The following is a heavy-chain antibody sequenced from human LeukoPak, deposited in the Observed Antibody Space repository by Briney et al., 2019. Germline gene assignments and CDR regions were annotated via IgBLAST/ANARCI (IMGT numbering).Heavy chain of an antibody. Sequence: PSETLSLTCTVSGGSISSGGYYWSWIRQHPGKGLEWIGYIYYSGSTYYNPSLKSRVTISVDTPKNQFSLKLSSVTAADTAVYYCARDSGSYSHDFDYWGQGTLVTVSP. CDR2: IYYSGST. D-gene: IGHD1-26*01. CDR3: ARDSGSYSHDFDY. J-gene: IGHJ4*02. V-gene: IGHV4-31*03. CDR1: GGSISSGGYY.